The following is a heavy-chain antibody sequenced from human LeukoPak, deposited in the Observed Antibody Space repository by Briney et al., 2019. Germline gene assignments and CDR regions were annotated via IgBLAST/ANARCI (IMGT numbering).Heavy chain of an antibody. Sequence: GSLRLSCAASGFTVSSNYMSWVRQAPGKGLEWVSVIYSGGSTYYADSVKGRFTISRDNSKNTLYLQMNSLRAEDTAVYYCAREDYDSSGYPNWFDPWGQGTLVTVSS. V-gene: IGHV3-66*01. CDR2: IYSGGST. CDR3: AREDYDSSGYPNWFDP. D-gene: IGHD3-22*01. J-gene: IGHJ5*02. CDR1: GFTVSSNY.